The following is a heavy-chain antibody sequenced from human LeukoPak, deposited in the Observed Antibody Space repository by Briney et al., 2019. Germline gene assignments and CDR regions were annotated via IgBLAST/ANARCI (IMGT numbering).Heavy chain of an antibody. CDR2: ISWDGGST. V-gene: IGHV3-43*01. Sequence: GGSLRLSCAASGFTFDDYTMHWVRQAPGKGLEWVSLISWDGGSTYYADSVKGRFTISRDNSKNSLYLQMNSLRAEDTAVYYCARGYSYGASGFDYWGQGTLVTVSS. CDR1: GFTFDDYT. J-gene: IGHJ4*02. D-gene: IGHD5-18*01. CDR3: ARGYSYGASGFDY.